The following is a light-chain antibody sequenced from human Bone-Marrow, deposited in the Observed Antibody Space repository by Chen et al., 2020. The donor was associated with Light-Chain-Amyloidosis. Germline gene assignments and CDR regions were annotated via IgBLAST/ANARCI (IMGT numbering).Light chain of an antibody. V-gene: IGKV2-30*01. CDR3: LQRTQWPWT. J-gene: IGKJ1*01. CDR2: KVS. CDR1: QSLVYSDGNTY. Sequence: DVVVTQSPLSLPVTLGQPASISCRSSQSLVYSDGNTYLNWFQQRPGQSPRRLIYKVSNRDSGVPDRVSGSGSGTDFTLNISRVEAEDVGVYYCLQRTQWPWTFGQGTKVEIK.